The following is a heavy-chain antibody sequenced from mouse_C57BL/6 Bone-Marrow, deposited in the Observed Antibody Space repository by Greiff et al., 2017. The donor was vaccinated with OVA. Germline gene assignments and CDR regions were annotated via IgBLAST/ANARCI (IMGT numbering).Heavy chain of an antibody. D-gene: IGHD2-5*01. CDR3: ARPAYYSNYEVDY. Sequence: EVKLQESVAELVRPGASVKLSCTASGFNIKNTYMHWVKQRPEQGLEWIGRIDPANGNTKYAPKFQGKATITADTSSNTAYLQLSSLTSEDTAIYYCARPAYYSNYEVDYWGQGTTLTVSS. CDR2: IDPANGNT. CDR1: GFNIKNTY. V-gene: IGHV14-3*01. J-gene: IGHJ2*01.